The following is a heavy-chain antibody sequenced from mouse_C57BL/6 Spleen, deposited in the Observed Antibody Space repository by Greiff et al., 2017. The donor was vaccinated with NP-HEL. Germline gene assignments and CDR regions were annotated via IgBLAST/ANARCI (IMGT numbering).Heavy chain of an antibody. D-gene: IGHD1-1*01. CDR2: INPYNGGT. V-gene: IGHV1-19*01. J-gene: IGHJ1*03. CDR3: ARKDYGSSYPYWYFDV. Sequence: EVQLQQSGPVLVKPGASVKMSCKASGYTFTDYYMNWVKQSHGKSLEWIGVINPYNGGTSSNQKFTGKATLTVDKSSSTAYMELNSLTSEDSAVYYCARKDYGSSYPYWYFDVWGTGTTVTVSS. CDR1: GYTFTDYY.